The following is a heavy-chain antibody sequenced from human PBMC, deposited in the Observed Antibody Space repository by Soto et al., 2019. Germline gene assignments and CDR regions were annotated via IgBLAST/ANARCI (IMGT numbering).Heavy chain of an antibody. J-gene: IGHJ6*02. D-gene: IGHD3-3*01. V-gene: IGHV5-51*01. CDR2: IYPGDSDT. CDR1: GYSFTSYW. CDR3: ARLKNYDFWSGYRYYYGMDV. Sequence: GESPKISCKGSGYSFTSYWIGWVRQMPGKGLEGMGIIYPGDSDTRYSPSFQGQVTISADKSISTAYLQWSSLKASDTAMYYCARLKNYDFWSGYRYYYGMDVWGQGTTVTVSS.